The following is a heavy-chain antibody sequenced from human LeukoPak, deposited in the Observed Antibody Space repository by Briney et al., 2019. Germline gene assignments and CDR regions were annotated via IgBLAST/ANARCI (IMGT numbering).Heavy chain of an antibody. Sequence: SVKVSCKASGGTFSSYAISWVRQAPGQGLEWMGGIIPIFGTANYAQKFQGRVTITADKSTSTAYMELSSLRSEDTAVYYCVRLHSSAYYRPNDAFDIWGQGTKVTVSS. CDR3: VRLHSSAYYRPNDAFDI. CDR1: GGTFSSYA. V-gene: IGHV1-69*06. J-gene: IGHJ3*02. D-gene: IGHD3-22*01. CDR2: IIPIFGTA.